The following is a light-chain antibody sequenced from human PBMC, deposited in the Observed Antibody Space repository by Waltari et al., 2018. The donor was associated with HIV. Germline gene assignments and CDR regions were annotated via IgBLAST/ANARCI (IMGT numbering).Light chain of an antibody. CDR1: QSVSSN. Sequence: EIVMTQSPATLSVSPGERATLSCKASQSVSSNLAWYQQRPGQAPRLLIFDTSSRATGIPARFSGTGSGTEFTLTISDLQSEDFAVYYCQQYNNWSPWTFGQGTKVEI. J-gene: IGKJ1*01. V-gene: IGKV3-15*01. CDR3: QQYNNWSPWT. CDR2: DTS.